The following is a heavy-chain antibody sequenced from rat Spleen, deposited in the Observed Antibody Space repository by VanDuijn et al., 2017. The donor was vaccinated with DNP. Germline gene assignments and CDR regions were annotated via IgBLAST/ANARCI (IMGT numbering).Heavy chain of an antibody. V-gene: IGHV2S8*01. CDR1: GFSLTSYG. CDR2: ISSGGTT. J-gene: IGHJ1*01. D-gene: IGHD1-2*01. CDR3: ARTAANF. Sequence: QVQLKESGPGLVQPSQTLSLICTVSGFSLTSYGVTWARQPSGKGLEWIAAISSGGTTYYNPALKSRLSISRDTSKSQVFLKMNSVQTGDTAMYFCARTAANFWGPGTMVTVSS.